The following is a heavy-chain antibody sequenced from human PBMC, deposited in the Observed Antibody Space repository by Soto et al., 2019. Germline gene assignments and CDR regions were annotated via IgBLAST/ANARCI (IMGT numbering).Heavy chain of an antibody. CDR1: GFSLSTSGVG. CDR2: IYWDDDK. CDR3: ARSYYYGSGSYYFWGIYFDY. V-gene: IGHV2-5*02. Sequence: QITLKESGPTLVKPTQTLTLTCTFSGFSLSTSGVGVGWIRQPPGKALEWLALIYWDDDKRYSPSLKSRLTITKDTSKNQVVLTMTNMDPVDTATYYCARSYYYGSGSYYFWGIYFDYWGQGTLVTVSS. J-gene: IGHJ4*02. D-gene: IGHD3-10*01.